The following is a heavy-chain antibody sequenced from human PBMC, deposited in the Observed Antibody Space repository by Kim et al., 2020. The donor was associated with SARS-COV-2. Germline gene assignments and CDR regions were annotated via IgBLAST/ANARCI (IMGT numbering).Heavy chain of an antibody. D-gene: IGHD2-15*01. CDR3: ARDSYLGYCSGGSCYPRPNWFDP. CDR2: INAGNGNT. V-gene: IGHV1-3*01. Sequence: ASVKVSCKASGYTFTSYAMHWVRQAPGQRLEWMGWINAGNGNTKYSQKFQGRVTITRDTSASTAYMELSSLRSEDTAVYYCARDSYLGYCSGGSCYPRPNWFDPWGQGTLVTVSS. J-gene: IGHJ5*02. CDR1: GYTFTSYA.